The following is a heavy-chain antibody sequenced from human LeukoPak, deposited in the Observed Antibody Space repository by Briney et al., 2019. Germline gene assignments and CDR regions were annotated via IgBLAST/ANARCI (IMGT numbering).Heavy chain of an antibody. V-gene: IGHV3-66*02. Sequence: GGSLRLSCAASGFTVSSNYMSWVRQAPGKGLEWVSVIYSGGSTYYADSVKGRFTISRDNSKNTLYLQMNSLRAEDTAVYYCARAPHSGYDSYYYMVVWGKGTTVTVSS. CDR3: ARAPHSGYDSYYYMVV. D-gene: IGHD5-12*01. J-gene: IGHJ6*03. CDR1: GFTVSSNY. CDR2: IYSGGST.